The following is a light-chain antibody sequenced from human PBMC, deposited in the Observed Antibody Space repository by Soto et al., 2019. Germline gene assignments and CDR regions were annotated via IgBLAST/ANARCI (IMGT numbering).Light chain of an antibody. CDR2: GAS. CDR1: QSVSSSY. CDR3: QQYGSSPQT. Sequence: EIVLTQSPGTLSLSPGERATLSCRASQSVSSSYLAWYQQKLDQAPRLLIYGASSRATGIPDRFSGSGSGTDFTLTISRLEPEDFAVYYCQQYGSSPQTFGQGTKVEIK. V-gene: IGKV3-20*01. J-gene: IGKJ1*01.